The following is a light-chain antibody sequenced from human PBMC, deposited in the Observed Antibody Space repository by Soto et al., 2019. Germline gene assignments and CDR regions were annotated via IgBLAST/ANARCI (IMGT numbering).Light chain of an antibody. V-gene: IGKV3-11*01. Sequence: EIVFPHSPGTLSFSPGARATLSCMASQSVSSNLAWYQQKPGQAPRLLIYAASTRATDIPARFSGSGSGTDFTLTISSLEPEDFALYYCQQRNNWPPITFGQGTRLEIK. CDR1: QSVSSN. CDR2: AAS. CDR3: QQRNNWPPIT. J-gene: IGKJ5*01.